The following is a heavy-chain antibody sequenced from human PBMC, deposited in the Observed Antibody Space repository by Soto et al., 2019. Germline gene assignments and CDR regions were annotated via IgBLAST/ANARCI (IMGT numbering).Heavy chain of an antibody. D-gene: IGHD3-3*01. J-gene: IGHJ6*02. CDR3: ARELPDLRTRRYYYGMDV. CDR2: ISSSSSYT. Sequence: GGSLRLSCAASGFTFSDYYMSWIRQAPGKGLEWVSYISSSSSYTNYADSVKGRFTISRDNAKNSLYLQMNSLRAEDTAVYYCARELPDLRTRRYYYGMDVWGQGTTVTVSS. CDR1: GFTFSDYY. V-gene: IGHV3-11*06.